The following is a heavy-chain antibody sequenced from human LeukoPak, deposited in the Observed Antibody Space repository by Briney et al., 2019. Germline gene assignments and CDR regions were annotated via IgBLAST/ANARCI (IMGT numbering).Heavy chain of an antibody. CDR2: INHSGST. CDR3: ARGHPFDY. Sequence: PSETLSLTCTVSGGSIGIYYWSWIRQPPGKGLEWIGEINHSGSTNYNPSLKSRVTISVDTSKNQFSLKLSSVTAADTAVYYCARGHPFDYWGQGTLVTVSS. J-gene: IGHJ4*02. CDR1: GGSIGIYY. V-gene: IGHV4-34*01.